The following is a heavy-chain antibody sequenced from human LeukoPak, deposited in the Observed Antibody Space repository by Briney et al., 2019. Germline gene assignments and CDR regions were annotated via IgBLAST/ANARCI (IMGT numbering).Heavy chain of an antibody. J-gene: IGHJ6*02. CDR1: GFALSDYY. V-gene: IGHV3-11*06. D-gene: IGHD1-26*01. CDR2: ISSSSIYT. Sequence: GGSLRLSCAASGFALSDYYMSWIRQAPGKGLEWVSYISSSSIYTNYADSVKGRFTISRDNAKNSLYLQMNSLRAEDTAVYYCAAGSYYDIYYYYGMDVWGQGTTVTVSS. CDR3: AAGSYYDIYYYYGMDV.